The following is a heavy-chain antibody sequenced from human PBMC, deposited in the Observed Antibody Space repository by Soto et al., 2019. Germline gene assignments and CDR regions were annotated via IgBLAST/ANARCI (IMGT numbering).Heavy chain of an antibody. CDR1: GGTFSSYA. Sequence: GASVKVSCKASGGTFSSYAISWVRQAPGQGLEWMGGIIPIFGTANYAQKFQGRVTITADESTSTAYMELSSLRSEDTAVYYCASGYSYGYWGVFDYWGQGTLVTSPQ. D-gene: IGHD5-18*01. CDR3: ASGYSYGYWGVFDY. J-gene: IGHJ4*02. CDR2: IIPIFGTA. V-gene: IGHV1-69*13.